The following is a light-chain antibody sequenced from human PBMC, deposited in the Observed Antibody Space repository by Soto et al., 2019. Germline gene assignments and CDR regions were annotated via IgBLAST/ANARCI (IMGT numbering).Light chain of an antibody. J-gene: IGLJ1*01. Sequence: QSALTQPPSASGSPGQSVTISCTGTSSDVGGYNYVSWYQQHPGKAPKLMIYEVSKRPSGVPDRFSGSKSANTASLTVSGLQAEDEADYYCSSYAGSNFPDVFGTGTKVTVL. V-gene: IGLV2-8*01. CDR1: SSDVGGYNY. CDR2: EVS. CDR3: SSYAGSNFPDV.